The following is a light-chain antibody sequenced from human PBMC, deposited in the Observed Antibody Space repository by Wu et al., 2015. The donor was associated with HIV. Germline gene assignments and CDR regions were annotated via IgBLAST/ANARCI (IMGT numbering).Light chain of an antibody. Sequence: EIVLTQSPATLSLSPGERATLSCRASQSVSPYLAWYQQKPGQAPRLFIYDASNRATGVPARFSGGGSGTDFTLTISSLEPEDFAVYYCQQRSNWPPLFTFGPGPKWISN. V-gene: IGKV3-11*01. CDR1: QSVSPY. CDR3: QQRSNWPPLFT. J-gene: IGKJ3*01. CDR2: DAS.